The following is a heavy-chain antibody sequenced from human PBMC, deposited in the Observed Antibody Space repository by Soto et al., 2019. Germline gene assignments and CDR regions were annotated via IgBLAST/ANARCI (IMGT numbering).Heavy chain of an antibody. CDR3: ARERSYALYGMGV. CDR2: TRQDRSDK. D-gene: IGHD2-2*01. J-gene: IGHJ6*02. CDR1: QLNFCSDW. Sequence: PGGYLRLSCAASQLNFCSDWMSWVRQAQGRGREWGGNTRQDRSDKYYVGSVKCRYTISIYKAKNSLYLQMNRQRAQHTDLYYYARERSYALYGMGVWGQAHTGTVAS. V-gene: IGHV3-7*03.